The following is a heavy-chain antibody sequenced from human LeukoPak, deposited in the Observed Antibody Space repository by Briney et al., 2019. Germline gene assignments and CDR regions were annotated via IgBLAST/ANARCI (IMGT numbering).Heavy chain of an antibody. V-gene: IGHV3-64*01. CDR2: ISSNGGST. CDR1: GFTFSSYA. J-gene: IGHJ4*02. D-gene: IGHD6-19*01. CDR3: ARERTSGWDAFDF. Sequence: QTGGSLRLSCAASGFTFSSYAMHWVRQAPGKGLEYVSAISSNGGSTYYANSVKGRFTISRDNAKNTLYLQMNSLRAEDTAVYYCARERTSGWDAFDFWGQGTLVTVSS.